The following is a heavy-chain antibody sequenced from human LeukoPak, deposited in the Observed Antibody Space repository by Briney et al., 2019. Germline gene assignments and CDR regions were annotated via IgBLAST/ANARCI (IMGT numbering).Heavy chain of an antibody. V-gene: IGHV1-24*01. CDR3: ATKPGTYYYDSSGYLDY. CDR1: GYTLTELS. J-gene: IGHJ4*02. Sequence: ASVKVSCKVSGYTLTELSMHWVRQPPGKGLEWMGGFDPEDGETIYAQKFQGRVTMTEDTSTDTAYMELSSLRSEDTAVYYCATKPGTYYYDSSGYLDYWGQGTLVTVSS. D-gene: IGHD3-22*01. CDR2: FDPEDGET.